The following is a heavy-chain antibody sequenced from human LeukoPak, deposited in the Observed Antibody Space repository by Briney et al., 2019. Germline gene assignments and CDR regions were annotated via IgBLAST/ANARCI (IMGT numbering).Heavy chain of an antibody. V-gene: IGHV4-34*01. J-gene: IGHJ3*02. D-gene: IGHD3-9*01. CDR2: INHSGST. CDR1: GGSFSGYY. Sequence: PSETLSLTCAVYGGSFSGYYWSWIRQPPGKGLEWIGEINHSGSTNYNPSLKSRVTISVDTSKNQFSLKLSSVTAADTAVYYCARHFSLRYFDWLWGTDRRDAFDIWGQGTMVTVSS. CDR3: ARHFSLRYFDWLWGTDRRDAFDI.